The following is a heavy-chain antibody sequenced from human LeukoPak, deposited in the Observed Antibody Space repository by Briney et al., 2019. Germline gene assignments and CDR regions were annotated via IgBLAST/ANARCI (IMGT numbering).Heavy chain of an antibody. CDR2: FDPEDGET. J-gene: IGHJ5*02. CDR1: GYTLTELS. V-gene: IGHV1-24*01. D-gene: IGHD1-26*01. CDR3: ATRELLRFRWFDP. Sequence: PRASVKVSCKVSGYTLTELSMHWVRQAPGKGLEGMGGFDPEDGETIYAQKFRGRVTMTEDTSTDTAYMELSSLRSEDTAVYYCATRELLRFRWFDPWGQGTLVTVSS.